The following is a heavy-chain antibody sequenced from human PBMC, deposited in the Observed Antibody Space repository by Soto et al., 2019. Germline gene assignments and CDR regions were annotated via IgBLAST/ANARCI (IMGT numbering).Heavy chain of an antibody. V-gene: IGHV1-3*01. CDR3: ARDFFDSSDYTTNWFDP. J-gene: IGHJ5*02. D-gene: IGHD3-22*01. CDR1: GYTFTSYA. Sequence: ASVKVSCKASGYTFTSYAMHWVHQAPGQRLEWMGWINAGNGNTKYSQKFQGRVTITRDTSASTAYMELSSLRSEDTAVYYCARDFFDSSDYTTNWFDPWGQGTLVTVSS. CDR2: INAGNGNT.